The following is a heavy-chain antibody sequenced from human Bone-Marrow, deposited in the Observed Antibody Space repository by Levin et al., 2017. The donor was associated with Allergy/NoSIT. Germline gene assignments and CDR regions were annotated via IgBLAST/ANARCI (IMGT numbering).Heavy chain of an antibody. CDR2: IYYSGST. J-gene: IGHJ4*02. CDR3: ARGGSGYDYYFDY. D-gene: IGHD5-12*01. V-gene: IGHV4-59*01. Sequence: SETLSLTCTVSGGSISSYYWSWIRQPPGKGLEWIGYIYYSGSTNYNPSLKSRVTISVDTSKNQFSLKLSSVTAADTAVYYCARGGSGYDYYFDYWGQGTLVTVSS. CDR1: GGSISSYY.